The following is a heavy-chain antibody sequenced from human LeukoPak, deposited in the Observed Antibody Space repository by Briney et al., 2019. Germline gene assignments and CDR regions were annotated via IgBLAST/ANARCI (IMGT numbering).Heavy chain of an antibody. Sequence: PSETLSLTCIVSGGSISSYYWSWIRQPAGKGLEWIGRIYTSGSTNYNPSLKSRVTISVDTSKNQFSLKLSSVTAADTAVYYCARYRYYGSGSYFWFDPWGQGTLVTISS. CDR3: ARYRYYGSGSYFWFDP. D-gene: IGHD3-10*01. CDR1: GGSISSYY. J-gene: IGHJ5*02. V-gene: IGHV4-4*07. CDR2: IYTSGST.